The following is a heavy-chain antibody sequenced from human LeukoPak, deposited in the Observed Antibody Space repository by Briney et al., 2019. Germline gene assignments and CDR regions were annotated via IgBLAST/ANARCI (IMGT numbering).Heavy chain of an antibody. CDR2: IIPIFGIA. J-gene: IGHJ5*01. D-gene: IGHD2/OR15-2a*01. CDR3: ARAIEGWFDS. V-gene: IGHV1-69*04. CDR1: GGTFSSYA. Sequence: SVKVSCKASGGTFSSYAISWVRQAPGQGLEWMGRIIPIFGIANYAQKFQGRVTITADKSTSTAYMELSSLRSEDTAVYYCARAIEGWFDSWGQGTLVTVSS.